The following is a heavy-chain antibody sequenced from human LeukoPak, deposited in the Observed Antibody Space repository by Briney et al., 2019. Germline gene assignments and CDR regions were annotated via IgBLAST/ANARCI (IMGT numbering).Heavy chain of an antibody. Sequence: SETLSLTCTVSGGSITSSSYYWGWIRQPPGKGLEWIGSIYYSGSTYYNPSLKSRVTISVDTSKNQFSLKLSSVTAADTAVYYCVRDVGAVGTNWFDPWGQGTLVTVSS. J-gene: IGHJ5*02. V-gene: IGHV4-39*07. CDR3: VRDVGAVGTNWFDP. CDR2: IYYSGST. CDR1: GGSITSSSYY. D-gene: IGHD6-13*01.